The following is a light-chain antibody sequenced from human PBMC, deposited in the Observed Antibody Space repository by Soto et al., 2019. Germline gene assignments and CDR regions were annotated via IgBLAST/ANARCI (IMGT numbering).Light chain of an antibody. V-gene: IGKV3-11*01. J-gene: IGKJ5*01. CDR3: QQRSNFT. Sequence: EIVLTQSPATLSLSPGERATLSCRASQSVASYLAWYQHKPGQAPRLLIYDASNRATGIPARFSGSGSGTDFTLTISSLEPEDFAVYYCQQRSNFTFGQGTRLEIK. CDR1: QSVASY. CDR2: DAS.